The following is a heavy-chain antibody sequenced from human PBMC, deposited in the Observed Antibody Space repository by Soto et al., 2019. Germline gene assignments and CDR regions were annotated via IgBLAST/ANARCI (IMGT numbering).Heavy chain of an antibody. CDR1: GYTFTNND. CDR2: VNPGSGDT. J-gene: IGHJ5*02. D-gene: IGHD5-18*01. CDR3: ARMGSFGSLNWFDP. Sequence: ASVKVSCKASGYTFTNNDVSWVRQATGQGLEWMGWVNPGSGDTGYAQKFQGRLTMTRDISIATAYMELNSLTSEDTAIYYCARMGSFGSLNWFDPWGQGTLVTVSS. V-gene: IGHV1-8*01.